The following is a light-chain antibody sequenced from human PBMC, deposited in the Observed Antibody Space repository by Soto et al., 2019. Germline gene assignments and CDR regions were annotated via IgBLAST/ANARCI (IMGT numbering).Light chain of an antibody. Sequence: DIQMTQSPSSLSASVGDGVTITCRASQSISSYLNWYQQKPGKAPKRLIYGASSLQSGVPSRFSGSGSGTEFTLTISSLQPDDFATENSHHDPGHPWAVAQGTKVDIK. J-gene: IGKJ1*01. CDR3: HHDPGHPWA. CDR2: GAS. V-gene: IGKV1-39*01. CDR1: QSISSY.